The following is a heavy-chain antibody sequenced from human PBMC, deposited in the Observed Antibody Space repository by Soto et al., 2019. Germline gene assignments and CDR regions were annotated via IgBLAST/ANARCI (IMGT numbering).Heavy chain of an antibody. CDR1: GFSLSTSGVG. D-gene: IGHD3-10*01. Sequence: GPTLVNPTQTLTLTCTFSGFSLSTSGVGVAWIRQPPGKALEWLALIYWDDDKRYRPSLESRLTITKDTSKNQVVLTMTNMDPVDTATYYCAHRRRYYYGSGSYWSYYFDYWGQGTLVTVSS. CDR2: IYWDDDK. J-gene: IGHJ4*02. CDR3: AHRRRYYYGSGSYWSYYFDY. V-gene: IGHV2-5*02.